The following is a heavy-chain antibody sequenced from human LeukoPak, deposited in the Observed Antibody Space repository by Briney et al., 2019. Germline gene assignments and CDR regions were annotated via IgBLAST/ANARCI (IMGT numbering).Heavy chain of an antibody. Sequence: GGSLRLSCAASGFTFSSAWMSWVRQAPGKGLEWVGRIKSKTDGGTTDYAAPVKGRFTISRDDSKNTLYLQMNSLKTEDTAVYYCTTLYYDFWSGYFSFDYWGQGTLVTVSS. CDR1: GFTFSSAW. D-gene: IGHD3-3*01. V-gene: IGHV3-15*01. CDR2: IKSKTDGGTT. J-gene: IGHJ4*02. CDR3: TTLYYDFWSGYFSFDY.